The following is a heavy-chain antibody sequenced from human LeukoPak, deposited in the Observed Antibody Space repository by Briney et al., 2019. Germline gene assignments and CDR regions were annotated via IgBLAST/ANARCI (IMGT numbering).Heavy chain of an antibody. CDR2: MNPNSGNT. V-gene: IGHV1-8*03. CDR3: ARLYYDSSGYYDDAFDI. J-gene: IGHJ3*02. Sequence: ASVKVSCKASGYTFTSYDINWVRQATGHGLEWMGWMNPNSGNTGYAQKFQGRVTITRNTSISTAYMELSSLRSEDTAVYYCARLYYDSSGYYDDAFDIWGQGTMVTVSS. D-gene: IGHD3-22*01. CDR1: GYTFTSYD.